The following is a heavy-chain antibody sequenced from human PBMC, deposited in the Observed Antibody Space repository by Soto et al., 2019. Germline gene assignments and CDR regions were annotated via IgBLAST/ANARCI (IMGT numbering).Heavy chain of an antibody. Sequence: ASVKVSCKASGYTFTSYGISWVRQAPGQGLEWMGWISAYNGNTNYAQKLQGRVTMTTDTSTSTAYMELRSLRSDDTAVYYCARAVSQDIVVVPAAQPYYYYYGMDVWGQGTTVTVSS. CDR3: ARAVSQDIVVVPAAQPYYYYYGMDV. CDR1: GYTFTSYG. D-gene: IGHD2-2*01. CDR2: ISAYNGNT. V-gene: IGHV1-18*01. J-gene: IGHJ6*02.